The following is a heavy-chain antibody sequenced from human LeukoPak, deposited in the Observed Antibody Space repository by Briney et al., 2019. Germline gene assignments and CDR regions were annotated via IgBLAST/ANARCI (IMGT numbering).Heavy chain of an antibody. V-gene: IGHV3-23*01. Sequence: SGGSLRLSCAASGFTFKTYAMNWVRQVPGKGPERVSSMSGSGSSTDYADSVKGRFTISRDNSKNTLYLQMNSLRAEDTALYYCAKDAQGLVRGGIYFDFWGQGSLVTVSS. D-gene: IGHD6-19*01. J-gene: IGHJ4*02. CDR2: MSGSGSST. CDR3: AKDAQGLVRGGIYFDF. CDR1: GFTFKTYA.